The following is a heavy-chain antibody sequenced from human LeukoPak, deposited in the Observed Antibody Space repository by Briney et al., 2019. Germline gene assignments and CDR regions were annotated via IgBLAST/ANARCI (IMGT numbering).Heavy chain of an antibody. CDR1: GGSISSGSYY. Sequence: SQTLSLTCTVSGGSISSGSYYWSWIRQPAGKGLEWIGRIYTSGSTNYNPSLKSRVTISVDTSKNQFSLKLSSVTAADTAVYYCAREGYSSSLYYYYYMDVWGKGTTVTVSS. D-gene: IGHD6-13*01. V-gene: IGHV4-61*02. CDR3: AREGYSSSLYYYYYMDV. J-gene: IGHJ6*03. CDR2: IYTSGST.